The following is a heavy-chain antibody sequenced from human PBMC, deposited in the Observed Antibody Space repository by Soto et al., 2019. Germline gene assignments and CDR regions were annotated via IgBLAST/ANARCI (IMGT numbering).Heavy chain of an antibody. CDR3: ARSKKSSWDLIDY. J-gene: IGHJ4*02. CDR1: GGSISSSNW. Sequence: ETLSLTCAVSGGSISSSNWWSWVRKPPGKGLEWIGEIYHSGSTNYNPSLKSRVTISVDKSQHQFSLKLSSVTAADTAVYYCARSKKSSWDLIDYWGQGTLVTVSS. V-gene: IGHV4-4*02. D-gene: IGHD6-13*01. CDR2: IYHSGST.